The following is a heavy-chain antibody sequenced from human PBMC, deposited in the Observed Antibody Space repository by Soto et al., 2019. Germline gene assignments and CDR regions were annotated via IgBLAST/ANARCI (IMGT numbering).Heavy chain of an antibody. CDR1: GGSISSYY. CDR2: IYYSGST. Sequence: PSETLSLTCTVSGGSISSYYWSWIRQPPGKGLEWIGYIYYSGSTNYNPSLKSRVTISVDTSKNQFSLKLSSVTAADTAVYYCAREDSSGYYYFDYWGQGTLVTVSS. J-gene: IGHJ4*02. D-gene: IGHD3-22*01. CDR3: AREDSSGYYYFDY. V-gene: IGHV4-59*01.